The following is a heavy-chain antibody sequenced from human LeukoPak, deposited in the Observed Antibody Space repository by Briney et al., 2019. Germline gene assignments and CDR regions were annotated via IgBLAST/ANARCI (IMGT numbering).Heavy chain of an antibody. D-gene: IGHD6-19*01. CDR3: ARDPYSSGWYHAFDI. Sequence: SETLSLTCTVSGGSISSYYWSWIRQPPGKGLEWIGYIYYSGSTNYNPSLKSRVTISVDKSKNQFSLKLSSVTAADTAVYCCARDPYSSGWYHAFDIWGQGTMVTVSS. CDR2: IYYSGST. V-gene: IGHV4-59*01. CDR1: GGSISSYY. J-gene: IGHJ3*02.